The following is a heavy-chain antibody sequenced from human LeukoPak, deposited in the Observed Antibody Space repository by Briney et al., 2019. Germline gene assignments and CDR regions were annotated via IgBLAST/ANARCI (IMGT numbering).Heavy chain of an antibody. V-gene: IGHV1-69*04. CDR1: VGTFSSYA. CDR3: ARDPTYGSGSYFPFVY. Sequence: SVNVSLTCAVGTFSSYAISWMRQAPAPGNEWMGRIITILGIANYAQKFQGRVTITAHNSTSTAYMELSSLRSEDTAVYYCARDPTYGSGSYFPFVYLGQGTLVTVSS. CDR2: IITILGIA. D-gene: IGHD3-10*01. J-gene: IGHJ4*02.